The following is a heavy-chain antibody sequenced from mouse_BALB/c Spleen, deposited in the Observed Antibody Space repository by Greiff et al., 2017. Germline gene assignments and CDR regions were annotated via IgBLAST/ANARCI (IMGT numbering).Heavy chain of an antibody. Sequence: QVQLQQSGAELVKPGASVKLSCKASGYTFTEYTIHWVKQRSGQGLEWIGWFYPGSGSIKYNEKFKGKATLTADTSSSTAYMQLSSLTSEDSAIYYCAYRYDEGGVYFDYWGQGTTLTVSS. CDR1: GYTFTEYT. J-gene: IGHJ2*01. D-gene: IGHD2-14*01. V-gene: IGHV1-62-2*01. CDR2: FYPGSGSI. CDR3: AYRYDEGGVYFDY.